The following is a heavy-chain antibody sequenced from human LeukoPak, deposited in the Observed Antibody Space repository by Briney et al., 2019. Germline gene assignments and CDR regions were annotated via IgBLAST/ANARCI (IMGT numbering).Heavy chain of an antibody. Sequence: SETLSLTCTVSGGSISSGGYYWSWIRQHPGKGLEWIGYIYYSGSTYYNPSLKSRGTISVDTSKNEFSLKLSSVTAADTAVYYCARGGAAYYDFSWGQGTLVTVSS. CDR3: ARGGAAYYDFS. D-gene: IGHD3-3*01. J-gene: IGHJ4*02. V-gene: IGHV4-31*03. CDR1: GGSISSGGYY. CDR2: IYYSGST.